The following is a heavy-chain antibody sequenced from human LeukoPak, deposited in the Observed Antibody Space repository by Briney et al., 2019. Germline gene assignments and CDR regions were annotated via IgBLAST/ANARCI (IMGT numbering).Heavy chain of an antibody. J-gene: IGHJ3*02. V-gene: IGHV4-59*12. Sequence: PSETLSLTCTVSGGSISSYYWSWIRQPPGKGLEWIGYIYYSGSTNYNPSLKSRVTISVDTSKNQFSLKLSSVTAADTAVYYCAREDIVVVPAAIAAFDIWGQGTMVTVSS. CDR1: GGSISSYY. D-gene: IGHD2-2*01. CDR3: AREDIVVVPAAIAAFDI. CDR2: IYYSGST.